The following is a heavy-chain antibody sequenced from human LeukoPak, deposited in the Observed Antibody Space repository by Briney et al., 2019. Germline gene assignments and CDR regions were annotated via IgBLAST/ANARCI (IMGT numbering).Heavy chain of an antibody. Sequence: GASVKVSCKSSGFTFINSRITWVRQAPGQGLEWMGWISAYYGNTHYVENFEGRVAMTRDTSTNTAYMELKSLISDDTAIYYCARMGGGTYYYFDFWGQGTLVTVSP. CDR2: ISAYYGNT. J-gene: IGHJ4*02. CDR1: GFTFINSR. CDR3: ARMGGGTYYYFDF. V-gene: IGHV1-18*01. D-gene: IGHD1-26*01.